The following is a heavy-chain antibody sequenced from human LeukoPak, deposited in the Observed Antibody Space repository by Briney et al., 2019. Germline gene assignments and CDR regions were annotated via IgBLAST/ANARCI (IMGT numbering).Heavy chain of an antibody. D-gene: IGHD3-22*01. CDR3: ATDSSGYLGAFDI. V-gene: IGHV4-59*01. CDR2: IYYSGST. CDR1: GGSISSYY. Sequence: SETLSLTCTVSGGSISSYYWSWIRQPPGKGLEWIGYIYYSGSTNYNPSLKSRVTISVDTSMNQFSLKLSSVTAADTAVYYCATDSSGYLGAFDIWGQGTMVTVSS. J-gene: IGHJ3*02.